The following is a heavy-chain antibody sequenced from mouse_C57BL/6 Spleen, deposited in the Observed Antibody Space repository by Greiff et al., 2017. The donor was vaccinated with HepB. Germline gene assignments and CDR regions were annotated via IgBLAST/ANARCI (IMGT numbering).Heavy chain of an antibody. V-gene: IGHV1-59*01. CDR2: IDPSDSYT. Sequence: QVHVKQPGAELVRPGTSVKLSCKASGYTFTSYWMHWVKQRPGQGLEWIGVIDPSDSYTNYNQKFKGKATLTVDTSSSTAYMQLSSLTSEDSAVYYCASPAYYSNYYAMDYWGQGTSVTVSS. CDR1: GYTFTSYW. J-gene: IGHJ4*01. CDR3: ASPAYYSNYYAMDY. D-gene: IGHD2-5*01.